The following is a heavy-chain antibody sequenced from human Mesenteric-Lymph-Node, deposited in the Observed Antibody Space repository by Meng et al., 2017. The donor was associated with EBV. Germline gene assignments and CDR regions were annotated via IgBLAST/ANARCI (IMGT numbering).Heavy chain of an antibody. CDR3: ARDGPGTTGTTGLPY. CDR2: IFHSGST. V-gene: IGHV4-4*02. CDR1: GDSISTNNW. J-gene: IGHJ4*02. D-gene: IGHD1-1*01. Sequence: QVQLQESGPGLVKPSGTLSLTCAVSGDSISTNNWWTWVRQPPGKGLEWIGEIFHSGSTNYNPSLKSRVTISVDKSKNQFSLKLSSVTAADTAVYYCARDGPGTTGTTGLPYWGQGTLVTVSS.